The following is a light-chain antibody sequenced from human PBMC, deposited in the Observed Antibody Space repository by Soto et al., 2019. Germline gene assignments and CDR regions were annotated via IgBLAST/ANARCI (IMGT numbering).Light chain of an antibody. CDR3: LQPSVYPLFT. J-gene: IGKJ3*01. Sequence: DIQLTQSPSFLSASVGDRVTITSRASQDISSYLACYQQKPGKAPKLLIYAASTLQSGVPSRFSGSGSGTEFSLTISSLQPEDYATYYCLQPSVYPLFTFGPGTKVDIK. V-gene: IGKV1-9*01. CDR2: AAS. CDR1: QDISSY.